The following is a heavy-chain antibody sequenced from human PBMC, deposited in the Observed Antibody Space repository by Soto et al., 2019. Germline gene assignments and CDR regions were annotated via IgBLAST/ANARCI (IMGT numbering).Heavy chain of an antibody. CDR3: ARGGRDGFDI. CDR2: IYITGST. V-gene: IGHV4-4*07. CDR1: GGAISTYY. J-gene: IGHJ3*02. Sequence: SETLSLTCNVSGGAISTYYWNWIRQPAGRKLEWIGRIYITGSTNYNPSLKSRVTMSVVTSKNQFSLKLNSVTAADAAVYYCARGGRDGFDIWGQGTMVTVSS.